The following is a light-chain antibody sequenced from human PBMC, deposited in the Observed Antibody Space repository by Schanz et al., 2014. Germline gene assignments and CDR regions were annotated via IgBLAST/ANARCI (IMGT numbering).Light chain of an antibody. CDR1: TSNIGNNY. V-gene: IGLV1-51*01. CDR2: DNN. J-gene: IGLJ3*02. CDR3: GTWDGTLSAGDWV. Sequence: QSVLTQPPSVSAAPGQKVTISCSGSTSNIGNNYVSWYQQFPGTAPRLLIYDNNKRPSGIPDRFSGSKSGTSATLGITGLQTGDEADYYCGTWDGTLSAGDWVFGAGTKVTVL.